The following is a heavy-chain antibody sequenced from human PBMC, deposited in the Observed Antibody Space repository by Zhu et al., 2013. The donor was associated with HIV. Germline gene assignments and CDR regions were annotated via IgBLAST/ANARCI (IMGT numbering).Heavy chain of an antibody. Sequence: VQLVQSGAEVKKPGSSVKVSCKASGGTFSSYAISWVRQAPGQGLEWMGGIIPIFGTANYAQKFQGRVTITADKSTSTAYMELRSLRSDDTAVYYCARADSYDYSNYGEVYWFDPWGQGTLVTVSS. CDR3: ARADSYDYSNYGEVYWFDP. CDR2: IIPIFGTA. V-gene: IGHV1-69*06. D-gene: IGHD4-4*01. CDR1: GGTFSSYA. J-gene: IGHJ5*02.